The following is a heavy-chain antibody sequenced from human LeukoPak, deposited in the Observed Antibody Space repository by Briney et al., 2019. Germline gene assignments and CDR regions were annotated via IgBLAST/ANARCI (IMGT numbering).Heavy chain of an antibody. D-gene: IGHD5-18*01. J-gene: IGHJ3*02. V-gene: IGHV1-18*01. CDR2: ISAYNGNT. CDR3: ARVGIQLWLSAFDI. CDR1: GYTFTSYG. Sequence: ASVKVSCKASGYTFTSYGISWVRQAPGQGLEWMGWISAYNGNTNYAQKLQGRVTMTTDTSTSTVYMELSSLRSEDTAVYYCARVGIQLWLSAFDIWGQGTMVTVSS.